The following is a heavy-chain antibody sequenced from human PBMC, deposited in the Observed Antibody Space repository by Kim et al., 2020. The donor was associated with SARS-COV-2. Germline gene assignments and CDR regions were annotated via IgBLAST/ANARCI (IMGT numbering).Heavy chain of an antibody. CDR2: IYSGGNT. J-gene: IGHJ4*02. CDR1: GFTVSSNY. V-gene: IGHV3-53*01. CDR3: ARDLGRGLFYY. D-gene: IGHD4-17*01. Sequence: GGSLRLSCAASGFTVSSNYMSWVRQAPGKRLEWVSVIYSGGNTYYADSVMGRFTISRDNSKNTLYLQMNSLRAEDTAIYYCARDLGRGLFYYWGPGTLAT.